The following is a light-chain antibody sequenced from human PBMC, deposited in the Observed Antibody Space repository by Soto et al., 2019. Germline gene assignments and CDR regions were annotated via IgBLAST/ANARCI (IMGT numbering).Light chain of an antibody. J-gene: IGKJ1*01. CDR1: QSVLYSSNNKNY. Sequence: EIVMTQSPDSLAVSLGERATINCKSSQSVLYSSNNKNYLAWYQQKPGQPPKALIYWASTRESGVPDRFSGSGSGTDFTLTISSLQAEDVAVYYCQQYYTTPWTFGQGTKVEIK. CDR3: QQYYTTPWT. CDR2: WAS. V-gene: IGKV4-1*01.